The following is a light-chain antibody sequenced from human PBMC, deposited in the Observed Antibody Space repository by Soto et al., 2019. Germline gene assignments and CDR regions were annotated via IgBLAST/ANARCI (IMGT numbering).Light chain of an antibody. V-gene: IGLV4-69*01. Sequence: QSVLTQSPSASASLGASVKLTCTLSSGHSNYAIAWHQQRPEKGPRYLMKLNSDGSHSKGDGIPDRLSGSISGAERYLTISSLQSEDEADYYCQTWGTGIQVFGGGTQLTVL. J-gene: IGLJ2*01. CDR1: SGHSNYA. CDR2: LNSDGSH. CDR3: QTWGTGIQV.